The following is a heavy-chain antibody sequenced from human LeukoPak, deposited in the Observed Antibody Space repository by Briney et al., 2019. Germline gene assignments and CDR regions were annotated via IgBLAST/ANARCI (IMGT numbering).Heavy chain of an antibody. CDR3: ARARLVRRADYMDV. Sequence: ASVKVSCKASVVTFSSDAISWVRQAPGQGLEWMGGIIPIFGTANYAQKFQGRVTITTHESTRTAYMALSSVRSEDTAVYYCARARLVRRADYMDVWGKGTTVTVSS. CDR2: IIPIFGTA. V-gene: IGHV1-69*05. J-gene: IGHJ6*03. D-gene: IGHD3-10*01. CDR1: VVTFSSDA.